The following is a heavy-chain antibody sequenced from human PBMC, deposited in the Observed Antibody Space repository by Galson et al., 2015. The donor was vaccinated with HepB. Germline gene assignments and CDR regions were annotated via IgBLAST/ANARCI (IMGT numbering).Heavy chain of an antibody. CDR3: VKDIMNGDRFWQGFDC. V-gene: IGHV3-23*01. CDR1: GFTFSRYV. J-gene: IGHJ4*02. Sequence: SLRLSCAASGFTFSRYVMGWVRQAPGTGLEWVSTISGNSGNTYYADSVKGRFTISRDKSKNTLYLQMNSLRDDDTAVYYCVKDIMNGDRFWQGFDCWGQGTLVTVSS. CDR2: ISGNSGNT. D-gene: IGHD3-16*01.